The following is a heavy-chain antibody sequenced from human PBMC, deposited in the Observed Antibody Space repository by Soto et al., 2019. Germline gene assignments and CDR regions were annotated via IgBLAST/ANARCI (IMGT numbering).Heavy chain of an antibody. V-gene: IGHV1-2*02. CDR1: GYTFSGYY. CDR3: ASGSSSDY. CDR2: INPTSGDT. D-gene: IGHD1-26*01. Sequence: QVQLVQSGAEVKKPGASVKVSCKASGYTFSGYYLHWVRQAPGQGLVWMGCINPTSGDTNYAQKLQGRVTLTRDTSISTAYMELSRLKSDDTAVYYCASGSSSDYWGQGTLVTVSS. J-gene: IGHJ4*02.